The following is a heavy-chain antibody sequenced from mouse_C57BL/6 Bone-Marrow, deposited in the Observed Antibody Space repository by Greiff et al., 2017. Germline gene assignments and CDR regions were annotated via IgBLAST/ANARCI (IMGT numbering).Heavy chain of an antibody. J-gene: IGHJ3*01. CDR3: ARDYGNYGFAY. Sequence: VQLKESGGGLVKPGGSLKLSCAASGFTFSSYAMSWVRQTPEKRLEWVATISDGGSYTYYPDNVKGRFTISRDNAKNNLYLQMSHLKSEDTAMYYCARDYGNYGFAYWGQGTLVTVSA. V-gene: IGHV5-4*01. CDR2: ISDGGSYT. D-gene: IGHD2-1*01. CDR1: GFTFSSYA.